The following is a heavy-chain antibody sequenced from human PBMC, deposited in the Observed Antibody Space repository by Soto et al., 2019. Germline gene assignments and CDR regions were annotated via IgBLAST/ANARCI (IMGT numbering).Heavy chain of an antibody. CDR2: ISGSGGSK. CDR1: GFTFSSYV. CDR3: AKGPRAPPPHDYGMDV. Sequence: EVQLLESGGGLVQPGGSLRVSCVASGFTFSSYVMNWVRQAPGKGLYWVSGISGSGGSKYYADSVKGRFTISRDNSKNTLYLQMNSLRVEDTAVYYCAKGPRAPPPHDYGMDVWGQGTTVTVSS. J-gene: IGHJ6*02. V-gene: IGHV3-23*01.